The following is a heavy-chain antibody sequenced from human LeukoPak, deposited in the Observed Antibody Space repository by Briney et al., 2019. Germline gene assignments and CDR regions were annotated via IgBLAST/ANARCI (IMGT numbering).Heavy chain of an antibody. J-gene: IGHJ5*02. Sequence: GGSLRLSCAASGFTFSDHYMDWVRQAPGKGLEWLGRSKNKADSYTTDYAASVKGRFTISRDDSKNSVHLQMNSLKTEDTAMYYCTRWFTGSHEGWFDPWGQGTLVTVSS. CDR2: SKNKADSYTT. CDR3: TRWFTGSHEGWFDP. CDR1: GFTFSDHY. D-gene: IGHD1-26*01. V-gene: IGHV3-72*01.